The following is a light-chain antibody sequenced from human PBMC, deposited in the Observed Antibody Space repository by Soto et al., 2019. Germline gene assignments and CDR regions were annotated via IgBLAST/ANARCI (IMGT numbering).Light chain of an antibody. CDR3: SSYTGGDTPVL. Sequence: QSALTQPPSVSGSPGQSVTISCTGTSSDVGGYNFVSWYQQHPGKAPKLMIYEVNRRPSGVPDRFSGSKSGNTASLTVSGLQADDEAEYYCSSYTGGDTPVLFGGGTKLTVL. J-gene: IGLJ2*01. V-gene: IGLV2-8*01. CDR1: SSDVGGYNF. CDR2: EVN.